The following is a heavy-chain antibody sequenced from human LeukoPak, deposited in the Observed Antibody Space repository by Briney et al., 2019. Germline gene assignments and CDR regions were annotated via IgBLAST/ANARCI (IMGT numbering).Heavy chain of an antibody. CDR1: GYTFSRYW. D-gene: IGHD6-19*01. CDR3: ARAGIYSSADAFDI. J-gene: IGHJ3*02. V-gene: IGHV3-7*01. Sequence: GVSLRLFCAASGYTFSRYWMSCVRQAPGKGLEWVANIKQDGSEKYYVDSVKGRFTISRDNAKNSLYLQMNSLRAEDTAVYYCARAGIYSSADAFDIWGQGTMVTVSS. CDR2: IKQDGSEK.